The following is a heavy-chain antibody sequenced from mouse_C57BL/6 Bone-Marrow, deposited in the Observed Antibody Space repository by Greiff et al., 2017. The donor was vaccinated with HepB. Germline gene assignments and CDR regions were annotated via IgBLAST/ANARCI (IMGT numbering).Heavy chain of an antibody. Sequence: QVQLQQPGAELVKPGASVKLSCKASGYTFTSYWMHWVKQRPGQGLEWIGMIHPNSGSTNYNEKFKSKATLTVDKSSSTAYMQLSSLTSEDSAVYYCARKGRNYLYAMDYWGQGTSVTVSS. D-gene: IGHD2-1*01. CDR2: IHPNSGST. CDR3: ARKGRNYLYAMDY. V-gene: IGHV1-64*01. CDR1: GYTFTSYW. J-gene: IGHJ4*01.